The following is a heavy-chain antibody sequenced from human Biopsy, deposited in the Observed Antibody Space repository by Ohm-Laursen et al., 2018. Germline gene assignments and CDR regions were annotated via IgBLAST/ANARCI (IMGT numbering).Heavy chain of an antibody. D-gene: IGHD6-19*01. Sequence: GTLSLTCTVSGDSVSSGSFYWTWIRQPPGQGLEYIGYIYDRGSTANYNPSLESRVTMSVDTPKNQISLKLSSVTAADTAIYYCARGMRSSGWPYFDSWGQGTLVTVSS. V-gene: IGHV4-61*01. CDR3: ARGMRSSGWPYFDS. CDR1: GDSVSSGSFY. CDR2: IYDRGSTA. J-gene: IGHJ4*02.